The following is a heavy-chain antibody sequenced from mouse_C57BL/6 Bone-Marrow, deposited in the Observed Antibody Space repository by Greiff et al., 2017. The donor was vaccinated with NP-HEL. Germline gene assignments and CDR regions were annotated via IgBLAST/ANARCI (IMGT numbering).Heavy chain of an antibody. CDR2: INPNDGGT. V-gene: IGHV1-26*01. CDR1: GYTFTDYY. CDR3: ARRGRAEY. D-gene: IGHD3-3*01. J-gene: IGHJ2*01. Sequence: VQLQQSGPELVKPGASVKISCKASGYTFTDYYMNWVKQSHGKSLEWIGDINPNDGGTNYNEKFKGKATLTADKSSSTAYMKLRSLTSEDSAVYYCARRGRAEYWGQGTTLTVSS.